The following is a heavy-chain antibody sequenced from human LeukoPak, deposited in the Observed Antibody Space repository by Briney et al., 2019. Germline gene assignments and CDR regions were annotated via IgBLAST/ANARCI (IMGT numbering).Heavy chain of an antibody. CDR1: GFTFSSYG. V-gene: IGHV3-30*18. Sequence: GGSLRLSCAASGFTFSSYGMHWVRQAPGKGLEWVAVISYTGNTKYYVDSVKGRFTISRDNSKNTLYLQMNSLRAEDTAVYYCVKESDEYSSSSSDYWGQGTLVTVSS. CDR2: ISYTGNTK. CDR3: VKESDEYSSSSSDY. D-gene: IGHD6-6*01. J-gene: IGHJ4*02.